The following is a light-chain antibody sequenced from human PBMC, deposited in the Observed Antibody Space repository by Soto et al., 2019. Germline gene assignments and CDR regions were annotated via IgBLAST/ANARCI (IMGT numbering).Light chain of an antibody. V-gene: IGKV1-9*01. CDR3: QQRHTFPYT. J-gene: IGKJ2*01. CDR1: QGISNF. Sequence: IPLTQSPSFLSASLGDRVTITCRASQGISNFLAWYQQKPGKAPELLIYTASTLRSGVPSRFSGSGSGTEFTLTISSLQPEDFATFYCQQRHTFPYTFGQGTRLDI. CDR2: TAS.